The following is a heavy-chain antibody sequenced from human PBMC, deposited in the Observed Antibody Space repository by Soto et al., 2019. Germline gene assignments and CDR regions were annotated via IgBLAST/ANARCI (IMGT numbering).Heavy chain of an antibody. CDR2: IYNNGDT. D-gene: IGHD1-1*01. CDR1: GGSISTSVHY. CDR3: ARLQRPGTFDY. Sequence: QLQLQESGPGLVKPSETLSLTCTVSGGSISTSVHYWAWIRQPPGKGLEWMGTIYNNGDTYYNSSLTGQITMFVDTSKNVFSLRLTSVTALDTAVYYCARLQRPGTFDYWGLGTLVTVSS. J-gene: IGHJ4*02. V-gene: IGHV4-39*01.